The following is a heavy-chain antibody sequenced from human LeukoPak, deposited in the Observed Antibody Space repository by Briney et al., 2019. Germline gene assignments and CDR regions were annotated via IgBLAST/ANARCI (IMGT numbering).Heavy chain of an antibody. J-gene: IGHJ1*01. Sequence: SDTLSLTCTVSGGSISSYYWSWIRQPPGTGLEWIGYIYYSGSTNYNPSLKSRVTISVDTSKNQFSLKLSSVTAADTAVYYCARATYEGDFQHWGQGTLVTVSS. CDR1: GGSISSYY. V-gene: IGHV4-59*07. CDR2: IYYSGST. D-gene: IGHD3-22*01. CDR3: ARATYEGDFQH.